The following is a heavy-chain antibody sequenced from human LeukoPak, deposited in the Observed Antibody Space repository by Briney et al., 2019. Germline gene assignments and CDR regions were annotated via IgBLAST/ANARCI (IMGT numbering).Heavy chain of an antibody. J-gene: IGHJ4*02. Sequence: GGSLRLSCAASGFTVSSNYMSWVRQAPGKGLEWVSVIYSGGSTYYADSVKGRFTISRDNSKNTLYLQMNSLRAEDTAVYYCARDSSGWWNYFDYWGQGTLVTVS. D-gene: IGHD6-19*01. V-gene: IGHV3-53*01. CDR1: GFTVSSNY. CDR3: ARDSSGWWNYFDY. CDR2: IYSGGST.